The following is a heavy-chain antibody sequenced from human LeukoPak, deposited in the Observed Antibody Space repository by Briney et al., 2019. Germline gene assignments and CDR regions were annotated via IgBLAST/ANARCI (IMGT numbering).Heavy chain of an antibody. CDR1: GYTFTVYY. J-gene: IGHJ4*02. D-gene: IGHD5-24*01. Sequence: ASVKVSCKASGYTFTVYYMHWVRQAPGQGLEWMGWINPNSGGTNYAQKFQGRVTMTRDTSISTAYMELSRLRSDDTAVYYCARGPLATKTPDYWGQGTLVTVSS. V-gene: IGHV1-2*02. CDR2: INPNSGGT. CDR3: ARGPLATKTPDY.